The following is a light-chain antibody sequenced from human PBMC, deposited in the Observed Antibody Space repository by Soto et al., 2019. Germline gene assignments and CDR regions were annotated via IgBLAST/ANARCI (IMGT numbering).Light chain of an antibody. Sequence: QSALTRPHSVSGSPGQSVTISCTGTSVDVGAYDFVSWYQQHPGKAPKLLIYVVSGRPSGVPHRFSGSKSGNAASLTISGLQAEDEADYYCSSFTTSHTYVFGTGTKLTVL. V-gene: IGLV2-11*01. CDR1: SVDVGAYDF. CDR3: SSFTTSHTYV. CDR2: VVS. J-gene: IGLJ1*01.